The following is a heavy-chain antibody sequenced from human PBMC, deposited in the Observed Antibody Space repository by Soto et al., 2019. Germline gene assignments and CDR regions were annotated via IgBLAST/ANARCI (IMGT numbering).Heavy chain of an antibody. CDR3: ASRSGWYLGRYFDY. V-gene: IGHV4-34*01. CDR2: INHSGST. D-gene: IGHD6-19*01. J-gene: IGHJ4*02. Sequence: SETLSLTCAAYGGSFSGYYWSWIRQPPGKGLEWIGEINHSGSTNYNPSLKSRVTISVDTSKNQFSLKLSSVTAADTAVYYCASRSGWYLGRYFDYWGQGTLVTVSS. CDR1: GGSFSGYY.